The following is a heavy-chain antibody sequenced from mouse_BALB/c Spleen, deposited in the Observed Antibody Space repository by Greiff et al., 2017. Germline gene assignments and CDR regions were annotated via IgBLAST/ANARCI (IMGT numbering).Heavy chain of an antibody. CDR3: TRLLWSPKYFDV. CDR2: IYPGNSDT. CDR1: GYSFTSYW. V-gene: IGHV1-5*01. J-gene: IGHJ1*01. D-gene: IGHD2-1*01. Sequence: EVQLQQSGTVLARPGASVKMSCKASGYSFTSYWMHWVKQRPGQGLEWIGAIYPGNSDTSYNQKFKGKAKLTAVTSASTAYMELSSLTNEDSAVYYCTRLLWSPKYFDVWGAGTTVTVSS.